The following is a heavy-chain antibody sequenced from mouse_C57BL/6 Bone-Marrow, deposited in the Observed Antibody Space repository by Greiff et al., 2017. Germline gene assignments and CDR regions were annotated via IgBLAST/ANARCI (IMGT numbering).Heavy chain of an antibody. Sequence: EVQVVASGGGLVKPGGSLKLSCAASGFTFSDYGMHWVRQAPEKGLEWVAYISSGSSTIYYADTVKGRFTISRDNAKNTLFLQMTSLRAEDTAMYYCARRRWFDYWGQGTTLTVSS. D-gene: IGHD1-1*02. V-gene: IGHV5-17*01. CDR2: ISSGSSTI. CDR3: ARRRWFDY. CDR1: GFTFSDYG. J-gene: IGHJ2*01.